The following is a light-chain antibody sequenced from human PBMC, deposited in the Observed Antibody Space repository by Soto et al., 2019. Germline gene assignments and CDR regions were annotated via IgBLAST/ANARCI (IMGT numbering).Light chain of an antibody. Sequence: DIQLTQYPSLMSASVGDRVTITCRASQGISSYLAWYQQKPGKAPKLLIYAASTLQSGVPSRFSGSGSGTEFTLTISSLQPEDFATYYCQQLNSYPLLTFGGGTKVEIK. V-gene: IGKV1-9*01. J-gene: IGKJ4*01. CDR1: QGISSY. CDR3: QQLNSYPLLT. CDR2: AAS.